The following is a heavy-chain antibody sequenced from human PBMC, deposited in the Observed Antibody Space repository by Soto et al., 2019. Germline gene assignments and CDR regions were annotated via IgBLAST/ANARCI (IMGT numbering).Heavy chain of an antibody. CDR2: IYYTGTT. CDR1: GGSISSSGYY. CDR3: ATDNFDY. Sequence: QLQLQESGPGLVKPSETLSLTCTVSGGSISSSGYYWGWIRQPPGKGLEWIGSIYYTGTTYYSPSLKSRVTISVDTSKNHSSPKLTSLTAADTAVYYCATDNFDYWGQGTLVTVSS. D-gene: IGHD2-15*01. J-gene: IGHJ4*02. V-gene: IGHV4-39*02.